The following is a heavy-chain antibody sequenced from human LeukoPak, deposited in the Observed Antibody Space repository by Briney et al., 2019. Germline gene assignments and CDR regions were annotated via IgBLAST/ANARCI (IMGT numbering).Heavy chain of an antibody. D-gene: IGHD2/OR15-2a*01. J-gene: IGHJ5*02. V-gene: IGHV4-59*08. CDR2: LYNIGST. CDR1: GDSITKYY. CDR3: ARRVVSQSPPTFDNWFAP. Sequence: PSETLSLTCTVSGDSITKYYWNWIRQSPGKGLEWIEHLYNIGSTHYNPSLKNRVSKPADPPQNHFSLRLSSVTAADTAVYYCARRVVSQSPPTFDNWFAPWGQGTLVTVSS.